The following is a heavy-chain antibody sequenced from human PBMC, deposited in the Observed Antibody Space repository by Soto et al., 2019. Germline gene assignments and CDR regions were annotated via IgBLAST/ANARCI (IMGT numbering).Heavy chain of an antibody. CDR1: GDTFSSSS. J-gene: IGHJ6*02. Sequence: QVRLVQSGAEVNKPGSSVKVSCKASGDTFSSSSISWVRQAPGQGLEWMGGIVPIFGTTVYAPRLQGRLTITADGPTSTSYMELSGLTFEETAVYYCAANSLGGGSQGDVWGLGTTVTVSS. D-gene: IGHD3-10*01. V-gene: IGHV1-69*01. CDR2: IVPIFGTT. CDR3: AANSLGGGSQGDV.